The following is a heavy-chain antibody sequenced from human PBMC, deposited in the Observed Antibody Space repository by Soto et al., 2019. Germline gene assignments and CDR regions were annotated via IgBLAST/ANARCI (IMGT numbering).Heavy chain of an antibody. J-gene: IGHJ6*02. CDR3: ARLALLWLGETGYDYYGMYV. CDR2: IYYSGST. D-gene: IGHD3-10*01. Sequence: PSETLSLTCTVSGGSISSSSYYWGWIRQPPGKGLEWIGSIYYSGSTYYNPSLKSRVTISVDTSKNQFSLKLSSVTAADTAVYYCARLALLWLGETGYDYYGMYVWCQGTTLKVSS. CDR1: GGSISSSSYY. V-gene: IGHV4-39*01.